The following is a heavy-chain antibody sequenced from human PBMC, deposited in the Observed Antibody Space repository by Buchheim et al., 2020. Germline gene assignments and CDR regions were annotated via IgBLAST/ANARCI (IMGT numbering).Heavy chain of an antibody. D-gene: IGHD6-19*01. J-gene: IGHJ4*02. V-gene: IGHV4-59*01. Sequence: QVQLQESGPGLVKASETLSLTCTVSGVSMSSSYWSWIRQPPGKGLEWGGFFDDGGRSDSNPSLKSRVTMSVDTYKNQFSLRLNYVTAADTAVYYCARGSGWNLYWGQGTL. CDR1: GVSMSSSY. CDR3: ARGSGWNLY. CDR2: FDDGGRS.